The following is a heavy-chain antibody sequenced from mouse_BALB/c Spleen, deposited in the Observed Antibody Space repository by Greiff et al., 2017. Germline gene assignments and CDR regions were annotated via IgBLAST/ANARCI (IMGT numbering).Heavy chain of an antibody. J-gene: IGHJ4*01. V-gene: IGHV5-6-2*01. CDR2: INSNGGST. CDR1: GFTFSSYY. CDR3: ARRRRDAMDY. Sequence: EVQRVESGGGLVKLGGSLKLSCAASGFTFSSYYMSWVRQTPEKRLELVAAINSNGGSTYYPDTVKGRFTISRDNAKNTLYLQMSSLKSEDTALYYCARRRRDAMDYWGQGTSVTVSS.